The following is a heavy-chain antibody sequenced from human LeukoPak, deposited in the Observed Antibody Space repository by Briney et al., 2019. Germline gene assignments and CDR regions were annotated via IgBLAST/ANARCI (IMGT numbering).Heavy chain of an antibody. D-gene: IGHD3-10*01. J-gene: IGHJ4*02. CDR1: GFTFSSYS. V-gene: IGHV3-23*01. CDR3: AKRYYYGSGSYYFFDY. Sequence: PGGSLRLSCAASGFTFSSYSMNWVRQAPGKGLEWVSAISGSGGSTYYADSVKGRFTISRDNSKNTLYLQMNSLRAEDTAVYYCAKRYYYGSGSYYFFDYWGQGTLVTVSS. CDR2: ISGSGGST.